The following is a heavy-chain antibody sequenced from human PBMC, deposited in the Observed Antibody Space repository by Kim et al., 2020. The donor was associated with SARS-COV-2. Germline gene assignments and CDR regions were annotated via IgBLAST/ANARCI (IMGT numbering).Heavy chain of an antibody. D-gene: IGHD3-10*01. Sequence: SETLSLTCTVSDDSIHNSNYYWAWIRQTPGTGLEWIATIDFYGNTYSGPSLRSRVTMSLDTSENQFSLILTPVTAADTALYYCAVFYASGTFFPGENWF. V-gene: IGHV4-39*01. CDR2: IDFYGNT. J-gene: IGHJ5*01. CDR3: AVFYASGTFFPGENWF. CDR1: DDSIHNSNYY.